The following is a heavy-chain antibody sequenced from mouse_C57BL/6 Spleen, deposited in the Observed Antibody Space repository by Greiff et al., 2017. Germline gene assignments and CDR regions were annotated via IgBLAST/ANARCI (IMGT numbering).Heavy chain of an antibody. V-gene: IGHV14-4*01. Sequence: EVQLQQSGAELVRPGASVKLSCTASGFNIKDDYMHWVKPRPEQGLEWIGWIDPENGDTEYASKFQGKATITADTSSNTAYLQLSSLPSEDAAVYYCTTYYGSSYWFAYWGQGTLVTVSA. CDR1: GFNIKDDY. D-gene: IGHD1-1*01. CDR3: TTYYGSSYWFAY. J-gene: IGHJ3*01. CDR2: IDPENGDT.